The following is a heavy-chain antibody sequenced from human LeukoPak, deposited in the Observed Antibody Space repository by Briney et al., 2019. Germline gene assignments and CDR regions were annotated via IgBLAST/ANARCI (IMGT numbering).Heavy chain of an antibody. D-gene: IGHD2-2*01. CDR2: ISYDGSNK. Sequence: GGSLRLSCAASGFTFSGYAMHWVRQAPGKGLEWVAVISYDGSNKYYADSVKGRFTISRDNSKNTLYLQMNSLGAEDTAVYYCARDWRIVVVPAAIGYGMDVWGQGTTVPVSS. V-gene: IGHV3-30*04. CDR3: ARDWRIVVVPAAIGYGMDV. CDR1: GFTFSGYA. J-gene: IGHJ6*02.